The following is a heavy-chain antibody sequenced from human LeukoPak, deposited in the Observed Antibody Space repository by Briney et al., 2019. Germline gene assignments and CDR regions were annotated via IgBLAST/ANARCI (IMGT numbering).Heavy chain of an antibody. CDR1: GFTFSSYW. CDR2: INSDWSST. Sequence: GGSLRLSCAASGFTFSSYWMHWVRQAPGKGLVWVSRINSDWSSTSYADSVKGRFTISRDNAKNTLYLQMNSLRAEDTAVYYCAREMTTVTSPNKGWFDPWGQGTLVTVSS. J-gene: IGHJ5*02. CDR3: AREMTTVTSPNKGWFDP. D-gene: IGHD4-17*01. V-gene: IGHV3-74*01.